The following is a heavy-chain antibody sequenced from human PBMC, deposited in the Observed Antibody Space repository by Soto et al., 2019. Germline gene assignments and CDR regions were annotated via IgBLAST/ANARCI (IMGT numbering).Heavy chain of an antibody. CDR2: IYYSGST. V-gene: IGHV4-39*01. CDR1: GGSISSSSYY. D-gene: IGHD3-10*01. CDR3: AKGGSGSYSNAFDI. J-gene: IGHJ3*02. Sequence: SETLSLICTVSGGSISSSSYYWGWIRQPPGKGLEWIGSIYYSGSTYYNPSLKSRVTISVDTSKNQFSLKLSSVTAADTAVYYCAKGGSGSYSNAFDIWGQGTMVTVSS.